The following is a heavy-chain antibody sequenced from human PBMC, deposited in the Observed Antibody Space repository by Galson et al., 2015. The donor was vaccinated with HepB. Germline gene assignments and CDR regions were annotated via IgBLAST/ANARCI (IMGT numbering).Heavy chain of an antibody. Sequence: SVKVSCKASGGTFSSYAISRVRQAPGQGLEWMGGIIPIFGTANYAQKFQGRVTITADESTSTAYMELSSLRSEDTAVYYCARGMSGWYDGDYWGQGTLVTVSS. V-gene: IGHV1-69*13. CDR3: ARGMSGWYDGDY. J-gene: IGHJ4*02. CDR1: GGTFSSYA. D-gene: IGHD6-19*01. CDR2: IIPIFGTA.